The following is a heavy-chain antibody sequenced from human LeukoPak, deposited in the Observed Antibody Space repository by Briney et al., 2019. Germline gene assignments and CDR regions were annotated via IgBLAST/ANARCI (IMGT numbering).Heavy chain of an antibody. Sequence: SVKVSCKASGGTFSSYAISWVRQAPGQGLEWMGGIIPIFGTANYAQKFQGRVTVTADKSTSTAYMELSSLRSEDTAVYYCARDYGGNGHFDYWGQGTLVTVSS. V-gene: IGHV1-69*06. D-gene: IGHD4-23*01. J-gene: IGHJ4*02. CDR1: GGTFSSYA. CDR2: IIPIFGTA. CDR3: ARDYGGNGHFDY.